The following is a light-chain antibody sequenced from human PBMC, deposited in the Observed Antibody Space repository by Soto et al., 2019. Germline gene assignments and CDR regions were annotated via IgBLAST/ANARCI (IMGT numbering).Light chain of an antibody. CDR1: QSVLYSSNNKNY. V-gene: IGKV4-1*01. J-gene: IGKJ2*01. CDR3: QQYYSTPGT. CDR2: WAS. Sequence: IVMTQSPDSLDVYLGERATINCKSSQSVLYSSNNKNYLAWYQQKPGQPPKLLIYWASTRESGVPDRFSGSGSGTDFTLTISSLQAEDVAVYYCQQYYSTPGTFGQGTKVDIK.